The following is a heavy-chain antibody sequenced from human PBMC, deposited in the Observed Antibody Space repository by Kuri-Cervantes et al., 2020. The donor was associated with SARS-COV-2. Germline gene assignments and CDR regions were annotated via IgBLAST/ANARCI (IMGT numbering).Heavy chain of an antibody. CDR2: INPNTGGT. J-gene: IGHJ6*02. CDR1: GYTFSDYY. CDR3: ARGMVRGIIQSYYYAMDV. V-gene: IGHV1-2*04. D-gene: IGHD3-10*01. Sequence: ASVKVSCKASGYTFSDYYIHWVRQAPGQGLEWVGWINPNTGGTDYAQRFQGWVTMTRDTSLSTAYMELSRLRSDDTAVYYCARGMVRGIIQSYYYAMDVWGQGTTVTVSS.